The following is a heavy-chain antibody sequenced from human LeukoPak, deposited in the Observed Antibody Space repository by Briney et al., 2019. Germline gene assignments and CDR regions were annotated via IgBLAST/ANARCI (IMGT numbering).Heavy chain of an antibody. Sequence: SQTLSLTCTVSGGSISSGDYYWSWIRQPPGKGREWIGYIYYSGSTYYNPSLKSRVTISVDTSKNQFSLKLSSVTAADTAVYYCARDLATAISFDYWGQGTLVTVSS. CDR3: ARDLATAISFDY. V-gene: IGHV4-30-4*08. D-gene: IGHD5-18*01. J-gene: IGHJ4*02. CDR1: GGSISSGDYY. CDR2: IYYSGST.